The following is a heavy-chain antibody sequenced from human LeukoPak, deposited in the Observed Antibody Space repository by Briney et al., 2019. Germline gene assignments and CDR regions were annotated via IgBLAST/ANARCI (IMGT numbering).Heavy chain of an antibody. J-gene: IGHJ4*02. Sequence: ASVKVSCKASGYTFTGYYMHWVRQAPGQGLEWMGWINPNSGGTNYAQKFQGWVTMTRDTSISTAYMELSRLRFDDTAVYYCARASTVTTIVDYWGQGTLVTVSS. CDR1: GYTFTGYY. CDR3: ARASTVTTIVDY. CDR2: INPNSGGT. V-gene: IGHV1-2*04. D-gene: IGHD4-17*01.